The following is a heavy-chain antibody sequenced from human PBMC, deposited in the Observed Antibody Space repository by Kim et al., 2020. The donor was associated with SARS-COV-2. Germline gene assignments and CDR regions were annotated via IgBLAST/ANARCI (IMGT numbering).Heavy chain of an antibody. Sequence: PSRKSRVTISVDTSKNQFSLKLSYVTAADTAVYYCARGYCSGGSCYFIDYWGQGTLVTVSS. D-gene: IGHD2-15*01. CDR3: ARGYCSGGSCYFIDY. V-gene: IGHV4-39*01. J-gene: IGHJ4*02.